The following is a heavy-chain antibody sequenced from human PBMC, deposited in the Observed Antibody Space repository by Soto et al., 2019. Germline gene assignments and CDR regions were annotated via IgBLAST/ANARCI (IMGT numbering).Heavy chain of an antibody. J-gene: IGHJ6*02. Sequence: PSQTLSHTCSVSGRSISSYYWPWIRQPPGKGLVWLGDIYYSGPTNFNPSLKSRVAISAATAKNQFSLTLSPVTAAHTAVHYCARAGVGDDVSRHYYYYGMDVWGQGTTVTVS. CDR2: IYYSGPT. D-gene: IGHD2-21*02. V-gene: IGHV4-59*01. CDR1: GRSISSYY. CDR3: ARAGVGDDVSRHYYYYGMDV.